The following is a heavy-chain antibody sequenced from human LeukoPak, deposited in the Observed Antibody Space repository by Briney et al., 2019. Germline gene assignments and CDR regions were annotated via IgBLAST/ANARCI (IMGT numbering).Heavy chain of an antibody. Sequence: ASVKVSCKASGYTFTSYGISWVRQAPGQGLEWMGWISAYNGNTNYAQKLQGRVTMTTDTSTSTAYMELRSLRSDDTAVYYCARYSGYYEYYYYYYMDVWGKGTTVTVSS. J-gene: IGHJ6*03. CDR3: ARYSGYYEYYYYYYMDV. V-gene: IGHV1-18*01. D-gene: IGHD3-22*01. CDR2: ISAYNGNT. CDR1: GYTFTSYG.